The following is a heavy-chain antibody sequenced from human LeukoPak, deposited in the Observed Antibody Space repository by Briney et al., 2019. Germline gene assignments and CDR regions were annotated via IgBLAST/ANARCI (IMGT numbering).Heavy chain of an antibody. J-gene: IGHJ4*02. D-gene: IGHD2-2*01. V-gene: IGHV1-2*02. CDR2: INPNSGGT. CDR1: GYTFTCYY. CDR3: ARTSTSCYCSDY. Sequence: ASVKVSCKASGYTFTCYYMHWVRQAPGQGLEWMGWINPNSGGTNYAQKFQGRVTMTRDTSISTAYMELSRLRSDDTAVYYCARTSTSCYCSDYWGQGTLVTVSS.